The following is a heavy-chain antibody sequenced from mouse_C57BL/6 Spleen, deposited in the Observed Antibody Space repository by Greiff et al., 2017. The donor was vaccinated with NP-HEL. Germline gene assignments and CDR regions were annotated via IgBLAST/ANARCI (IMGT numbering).Heavy chain of an antibody. CDR3: ARASSYNAMDY. J-gene: IGHJ4*01. CDR1: GFTFSDYY. Sequence: DVKLVESEGGLVQPGSSMKLSCTASGFTFSDYYMAWVRQVPEKGLEWVANINYDGSSTYYLDSLKSRFIISRDNAKNILYLQMSSLKSEDTATYYCARASSYNAMDYWGQGTSVTVSS. V-gene: IGHV5-16*01. D-gene: IGHD1-1*01. CDR2: INYDGSST.